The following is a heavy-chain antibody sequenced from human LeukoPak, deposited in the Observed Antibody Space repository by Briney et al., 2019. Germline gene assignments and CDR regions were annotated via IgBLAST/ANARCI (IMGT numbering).Heavy chain of an antibody. D-gene: IGHD4-17*01. CDR1: GDSVSSNSAA. CDR3: ARVVRGHGDYPTKNWFDP. J-gene: IGHJ5*02. CDR2: TYYRSKWYN. V-gene: IGHV6-1*01. Sequence: SQTLSLTCAISGDSVSSNSAAWNWIRQSPSRGLEWLGRTYYRSKWYNDYAVSVKSRITINPDTSKNQFSLQLNSVTPEDTAVYYCARVVRGHGDYPTKNWFDPWGQGTLVTVSS.